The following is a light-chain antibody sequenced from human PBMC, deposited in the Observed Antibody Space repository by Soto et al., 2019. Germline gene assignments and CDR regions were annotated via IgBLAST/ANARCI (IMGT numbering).Light chain of an antibody. CDR3: AAWDDSLNAVV. J-gene: IGLJ2*01. V-gene: IGLV1-44*01. CDR2: SNN. Sequence: QAVVTQPPSASGTPGQRVTISCSGSSSNIGRNTVNWYQQLPGTAPKVLIYSNNQRPSGVPDRLSGSKSGTSASLAISGLQSEDEADYYCAAWDDSLNAVVFGGGTQLTVL. CDR1: SSNIGRNT.